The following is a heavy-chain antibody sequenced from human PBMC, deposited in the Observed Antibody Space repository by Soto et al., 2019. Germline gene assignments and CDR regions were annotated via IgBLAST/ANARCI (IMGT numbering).Heavy chain of an antibody. Sequence: ASVKVSCKASGYTFTTFGISWVRQAPGQGLEWMGWISAYNGNTKYAQKLQGRVTMTTDTSTSTAYMELRSLRSDDTALYYCARDSSGWFSDYWGQGTLVTVSS. CDR1: GYTFTTFG. V-gene: IGHV1-18*01. J-gene: IGHJ4*02. D-gene: IGHD6-19*01. CDR2: ISAYNGNT. CDR3: ARDSSGWFSDY.